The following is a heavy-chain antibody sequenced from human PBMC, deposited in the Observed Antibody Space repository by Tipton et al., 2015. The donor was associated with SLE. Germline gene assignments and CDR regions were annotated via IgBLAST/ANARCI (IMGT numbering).Heavy chain of an antibody. D-gene: IGHD2-2*01. CDR1: GGSISSHY. J-gene: IGHJ4*02. V-gene: IGHV4-59*08. CDR3: ARHVFGVVPAAMRY. CDR2: IYYSGST. Sequence: LRLSCTVSGGSISSHYWRWIRQPPGKGLEWIGYIYYSGSTNYNPSLKSRVTISVDTSKNQFSLKLSSVTAADTAVYYCARHVFGVVPAAMRYWGQGTLVTVSS.